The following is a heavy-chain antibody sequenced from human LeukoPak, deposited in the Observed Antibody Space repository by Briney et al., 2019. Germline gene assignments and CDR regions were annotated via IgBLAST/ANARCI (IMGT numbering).Heavy chain of an antibody. CDR1: GDTSSDIN. D-gene: IGHD3-22*01. V-gene: IGHV1-2*02. CDR2: INPQSGAT. CDR3: VRGGDDSCLYFAY. J-gene: IGHJ4*02. Sequence: ASVTVSCKASGDTSSDINIYWVPHAPRQRLGWISWINPQSGATNYAQKFKGRITTTRDMSITAAYMELTALRSDDTAVYYCVRGGDDSCLYFAYWGQGTLVTVSS.